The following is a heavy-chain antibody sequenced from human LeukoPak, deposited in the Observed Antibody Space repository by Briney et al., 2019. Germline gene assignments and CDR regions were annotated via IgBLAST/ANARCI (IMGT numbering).Heavy chain of an antibody. CDR3: ASSHDYGDYVRWFAP. D-gene: IGHD4-17*01. CDR2: IIPIFGTA. J-gene: IGHJ5*02. CDR1: GGTFSSYA. Sequence: ASVKVSCKASGGTFSSYAISWVRQAPGQGLEWMGGIIPIFGTANYAQKFQGRVTITADKSTSTAYMELSSLRSEDTAVYYFASSHDYGDYVRWFAPWGQGTLVTVSS. V-gene: IGHV1-69*06.